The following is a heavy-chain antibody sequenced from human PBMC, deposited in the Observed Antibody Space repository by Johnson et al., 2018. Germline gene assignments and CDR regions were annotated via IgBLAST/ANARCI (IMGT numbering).Heavy chain of an antibody. CDR3: AKGDYDFWSGYLH. V-gene: IGHV3-30*18. D-gene: IGHD3-3*01. J-gene: IGHJ4*02. CDR2: ISFDGTGK. Sequence: QVQLVQSGGGVVQPGGSLRLSCTASGFTFTTYAIHWVRQAPGKGLEWMAVISFDGTGKFSAASGKGRLTISRDDSKNTVYLQLNSLTSEATAVYYYAKGDYDFWSGYLHWGQGTLVTVSS. CDR1: GFTFTTYA.